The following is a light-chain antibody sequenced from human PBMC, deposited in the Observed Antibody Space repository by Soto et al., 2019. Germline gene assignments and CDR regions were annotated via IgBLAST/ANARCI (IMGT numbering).Light chain of an antibody. V-gene: IGKV3D-15*01. CDR2: DAS. J-gene: IGKJ1*01. CDR1: QSVSSS. Sequence: EIVMTQYPATLSLSPGERSTRSGMASQSVSSSLAWYQQKPGQARRLLIYDASNRATGITARFSGSGSGTDFTLTISSLQPDDFATYYCQQYNSYSPTLGQGTKVDIK. CDR3: QQYNSYSPT.